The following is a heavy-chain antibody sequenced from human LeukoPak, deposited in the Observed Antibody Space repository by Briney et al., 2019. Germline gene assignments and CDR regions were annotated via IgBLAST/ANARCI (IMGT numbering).Heavy chain of an antibody. Sequence: EAGGSLRLSCAASGSTFSSYAMSWVRQAPGKGLEWVSAISGSGGSTYYADSVKGRFTISRDNSKNTLYLQMNSLRAEDTAVYYCAKDRCSNGIGCYYYYMDVWGKGTTVTISS. CDR3: AKDRCSNGIGCYYYYMDV. CDR1: GSTFSSYA. CDR2: ISGSGGST. D-gene: IGHD2-8*01. V-gene: IGHV3-23*01. J-gene: IGHJ6*03.